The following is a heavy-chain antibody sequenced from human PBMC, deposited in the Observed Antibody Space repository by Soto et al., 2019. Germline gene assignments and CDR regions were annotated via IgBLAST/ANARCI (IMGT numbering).Heavy chain of an antibody. CDR3: ARGQGLARDDEGPRPDYFQH. V-gene: IGHV1-69*01. CDR2: IIPMFGRP. Sequence: QVQLVQSGAEVKKPGSSVKVSCKTSGGNFSTYAISWVRQAPGQGLEWMGGIIPMFGRPNYAQMFQGRVTITADDSTSTAYMELSSLRFEDTAVYYCARGQGLARDDEGPRPDYFQHWGQGTLVSVSS. J-gene: IGHJ1*01. D-gene: IGHD5-12*01. CDR1: GGNFSTYA.